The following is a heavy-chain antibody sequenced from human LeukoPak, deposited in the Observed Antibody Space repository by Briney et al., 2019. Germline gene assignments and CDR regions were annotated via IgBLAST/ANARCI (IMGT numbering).Heavy chain of an antibody. D-gene: IGHD1-26*01. CDR3: ARDAYSGSYYGAFDI. CDR2: INPNSGGT. Sequence: ASVKVSCKASGYTFTGYYMHWVRQAPGQGLEWMGWINPNSGGTNYAQKFQGRVTMTTDTSTSTAYMELRSLRSDDTAVYYCARDAYSGSYYGAFDIWGQGTMVTVSS. V-gene: IGHV1-2*02. CDR1: GYTFTGYY. J-gene: IGHJ3*02.